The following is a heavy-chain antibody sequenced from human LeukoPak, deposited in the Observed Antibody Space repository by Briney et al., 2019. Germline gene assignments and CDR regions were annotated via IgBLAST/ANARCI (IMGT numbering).Heavy chain of an antibody. Sequence: GGSLRLSCAASGFTFSSYGMHWVRQAPGKGLVWVAFIRYDGSNKYYADPVKGRFTISRDNSKNTLYLQMNSLRAEDTAVYYCAKDRYSNYDYFDYWGQGTLVTVSS. CDR1: GFTFSSYG. CDR3: AKDRYSNYDYFDY. D-gene: IGHD4-11*01. J-gene: IGHJ4*02. CDR2: IRYDGSNK. V-gene: IGHV3-30*02.